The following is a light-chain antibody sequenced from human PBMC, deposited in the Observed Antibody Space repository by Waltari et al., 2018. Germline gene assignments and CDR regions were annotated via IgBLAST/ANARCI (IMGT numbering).Light chain of an antibody. CDR3: NSYTTSSTWV. J-gene: IGLJ3*02. Sequence: QSALPQPASVSGSPGQSIPIPCPGTSSDIGAYHYVSWYQHLPGKAPKLIISEVRRRPSGVSNRFSGSKSGNMASLTISGLQAEDEADYYCNSYTTSSTWVFGGGTKLTVL. CDR2: EVR. CDR1: SSDIGAYHY. V-gene: IGLV2-14*01.